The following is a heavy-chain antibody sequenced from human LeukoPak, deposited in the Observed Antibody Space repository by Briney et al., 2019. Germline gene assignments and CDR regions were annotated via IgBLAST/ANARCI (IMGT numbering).Heavy chain of an antibody. Sequence: ASVKVSCKASGYTFTGYYMHWVRQAPGQGLEWMGRINPNSGGTNYAQKFQGRVTMTRDTSISTAYMELSRLRSDDTAVYYCASLTWGQQSDAFDIWGQGTMVTVSS. CDR1: GYTFTGYY. CDR2: INPNSGGT. CDR3: ASLTWGQQSDAFDI. V-gene: IGHV1-2*06. J-gene: IGHJ3*02. D-gene: IGHD6-13*01.